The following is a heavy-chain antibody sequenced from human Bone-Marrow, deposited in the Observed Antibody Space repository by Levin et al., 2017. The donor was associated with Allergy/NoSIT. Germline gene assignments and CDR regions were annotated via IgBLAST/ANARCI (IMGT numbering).Heavy chain of an antibody. V-gene: IGHV3-30*03. CDR2: ISYDGGNK. CDR1: GLTFSNYD. CDR3: AARRLEYCGRTSCDLPVDY. D-gene: IGHD2-2*01. Sequence: GESLKISCAASGLTFSNYDMHWVRQAPGEGLQWVAVISYDGGNKYYADSVKGRFSISRDNSKNTQYLQMNSLRAEDTAVYYCAARRLEYCGRTSCDLPVDYWGQGTLVIVSA. J-gene: IGHJ4*02.